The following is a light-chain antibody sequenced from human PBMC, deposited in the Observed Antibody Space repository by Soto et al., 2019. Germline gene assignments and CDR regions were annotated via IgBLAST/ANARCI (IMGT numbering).Light chain of an antibody. CDR2: RNT. CDR1: RSNIGSNY. J-gene: IGLJ1*01. CDR3: AAWDDSLSGRGV. V-gene: IGLV1-47*01. Sequence: QSVLTQPPSASETPGQRVTISCSGSRSNIGSNYVYWYQQLPGTAPKLLIYRNTQRPSGVPDRFSGSKSGTSGSLAISGLRSEDEAHYYCAAWDDSLSGRGVFGTGTKATV.